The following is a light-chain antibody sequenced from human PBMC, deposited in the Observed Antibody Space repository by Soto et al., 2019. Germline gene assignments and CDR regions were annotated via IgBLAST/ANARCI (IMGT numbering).Light chain of an antibody. V-gene: IGKV3-20*01. CDR3: QEYGSSHWT. Sequence: ETVLTQSPGTLSLSPGERATLSCRASQTIRSNYLAWYRQTPGQAPRLLIYGESNRATGIADRFSGSGSGTVFTLIISRLEPEDVVLYYCQEYGSSHWTVGQGTKVEIK. CDR1: QTIRSNY. J-gene: IGKJ1*01. CDR2: GES.